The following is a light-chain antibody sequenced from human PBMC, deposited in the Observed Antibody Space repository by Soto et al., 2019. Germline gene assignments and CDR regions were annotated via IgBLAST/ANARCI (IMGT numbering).Light chain of an antibody. Sequence: EIVMTQSPATLSVSPGERATLSCRASQSVSTSLAWYQQKPGQAPRLLISGASTRATGVPARFSGSGSETEFTLTISSLQSEDFAVYYCQQYKNWWTFGQGTKVDIK. CDR3: QQYKNWWT. J-gene: IGKJ1*01. CDR2: GAS. CDR1: QSVSTS. V-gene: IGKV3-15*01.